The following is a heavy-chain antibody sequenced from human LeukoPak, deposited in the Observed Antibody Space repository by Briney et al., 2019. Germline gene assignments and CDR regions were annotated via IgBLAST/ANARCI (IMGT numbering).Heavy chain of an antibody. CDR2: ISSSSSYI. D-gene: IGHD1-26*01. CDR3: ATYSGSYRDN. J-gene: IGHJ4*02. CDR1: GFTFSSYN. Sequence: PGGSLRLSCAASGFTFSSYNMNWVRQAPGKGLELVSSISSSSSYIYYADSVKGRFTISRDNAKNSLYLQMNSLRAEDTAVYYCATYSGSYRDNWGQGTLVTVSS. V-gene: IGHV3-21*01.